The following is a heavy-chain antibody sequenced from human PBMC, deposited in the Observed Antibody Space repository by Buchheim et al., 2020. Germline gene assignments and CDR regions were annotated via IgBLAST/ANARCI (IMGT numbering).Heavy chain of an antibody. J-gene: IGHJ4*02. V-gene: IGHV3-23*01. CDR2: ISAGGGNT. CDR1: GLTFSTYA. Sequence: EVQLLESGGGLVQPGGSLRLSCAASGLTFSTYAMSWVRHAPGKGLECVSSISAGGGNTYYADSVKGRFTISRDNSKNTVYLQMNSLRAEDTAAYYCANRRDYFDYWGQGTL. CDR3: ANRRDYFDY.